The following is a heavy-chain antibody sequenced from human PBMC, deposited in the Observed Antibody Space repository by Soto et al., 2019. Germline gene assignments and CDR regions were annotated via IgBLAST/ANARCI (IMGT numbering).Heavy chain of an antibody. V-gene: IGHV4-30-4*01. Sequence: SETLSLTCTVSGGSIISGDYYWSWVRQPPGKGLEWIAYIYNGGSTYYNPSLKSRMTIYVDTSKNQFSLNVSSVTAADTAVYYCARAGTSFYHGMDVWGLGTTVTVSS. CDR3: ARAGTSFYHGMDV. D-gene: IGHD1-1*01. J-gene: IGHJ6*02. CDR2: IYNGGST. CDR1: GGSIISGDYY.